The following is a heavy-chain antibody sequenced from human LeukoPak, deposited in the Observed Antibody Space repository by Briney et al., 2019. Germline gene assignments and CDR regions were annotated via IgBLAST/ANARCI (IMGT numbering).Heavy chain of an antibody. Sequence: ASVKVSCKASGYTFNNYDITWVRQAPGQGLEWMGWISPYNGNTNYAQELQGRVTMTTDTSTSTANMELRSLRSDDTAVYYCARRKYDILTGYYSHYYYYMDVWGKGTTVTVSS. D-gene: IGHD3-9*01. CDR3: ARRKYDILTGYYSHYYYYMDV. CDR1: GYTFNNYD. V-gene: IGHV1-18*01. CDR2: ISPYNGNT. J-gene: IGHJ6*03.